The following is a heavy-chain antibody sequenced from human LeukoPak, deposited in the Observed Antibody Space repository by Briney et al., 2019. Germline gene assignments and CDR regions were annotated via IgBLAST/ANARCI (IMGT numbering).Heavy chain of an antibody. J-gene: IGHJ3*02. CDR3: AKSYWSGYPDAFDI. CDR1: GFTFSSYG. V-gene: IGHV3-30*18. D-gene: IGHD3-3*01. Sequence: GSLRLSCAASGFTFSSYGMHWVRQAPGKGLEWVAVLSYDGSNKYYADSVKGRFTISRDNSKNTLYLQMNSLRAEDTAVYYCAKSYWSGYPDAFDIWGQGTMVTVSS. CDR2: LSYDGSNK.